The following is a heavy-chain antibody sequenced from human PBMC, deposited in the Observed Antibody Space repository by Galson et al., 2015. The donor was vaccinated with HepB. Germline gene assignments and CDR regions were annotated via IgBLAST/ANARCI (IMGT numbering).Heavy chain of an antibody. CDR2: IKQDGSEK. D-gene: IGHD3-9*01. J-gene: IGHJ3*02. Sequence: SLRLSCAASGFTLSSYWMSWVRQAPGKGLEWVANIKQDGSEKYYVDSVKGRVTISRDNAKNSLYLQMNSLRAEDTAVYYCARDMSDILTRYDAFDIWGQGTMVTVSS. V-gene: IGHV3-7*03. CDR3: ARDMSDILTRYDAFDI. CDR1: GFTLSSYW.